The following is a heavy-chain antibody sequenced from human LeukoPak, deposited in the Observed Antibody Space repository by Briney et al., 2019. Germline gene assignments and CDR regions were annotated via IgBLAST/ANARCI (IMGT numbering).Heavy chain of an antibody. V-gene: IGHV3-48*01. CDR1: GLTFSSYS. Sequence: PGGSLSFSGAASGLTFSSYSMNWVRKAPGKGLEGVSSISSSSSTIYYADSVKGRFTISRDNAKNSLYLQMNSLRAEDTAVYYCARDYLQQLVIPTHFDYWGQGTLVTVSS. CDR2: ISSSSSTI. D-gene: IGHD3-16*02. J-gene: IGHJ4*02. CDR3: ARDYLQQLVIPTHFDY.